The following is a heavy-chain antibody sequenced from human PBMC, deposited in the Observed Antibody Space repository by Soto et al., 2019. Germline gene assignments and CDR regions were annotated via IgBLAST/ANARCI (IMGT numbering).Heavy chain of an antibody. D-gene: IGHD3-16*01. CDR3: VCGGNFFIY. Sequence: EVQLVESGGGLVQPGGSLRLSCAASGFTFSTYWMTWVRQPPGKGLEWVANMDQDGSETYYVDSVRGRFTLSRDNAKNSLYLQMNSLRVEDTAVYYCVCGGNFFIYWGQGTLVTVSP. CDR2: MDQDGSET. CDR1: GFTFSTYW. V-gene: IGHV3-7*01. J-gene: IGHJ4*02.